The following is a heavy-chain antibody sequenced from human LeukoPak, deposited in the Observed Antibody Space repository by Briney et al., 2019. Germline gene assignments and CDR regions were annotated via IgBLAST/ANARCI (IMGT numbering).Heavy chain of an antibody. CDR1: GFTFSSYA. V-gene: IGHV3-23*01. CDR3: VRDIELST. CDR2: ISGSGAGT. J-gene: IGHJ3*01. Sequence: GGSLRLSCAVSGFTFSSYAMNWVRQAPGKGLEWVSGISGSGAGTYYADSVKGRFTISRDNSKNTLYLQMNSLRAEDTAVYYCVRDIELSTWGLGTMVTVSS. D-gene: IGHD3-16*02.